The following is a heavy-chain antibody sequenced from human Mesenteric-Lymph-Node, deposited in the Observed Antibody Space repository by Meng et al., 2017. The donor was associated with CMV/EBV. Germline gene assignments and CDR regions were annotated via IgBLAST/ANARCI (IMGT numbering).Heavy chain of an antibody. V-gene: IGHV3-7*01. J-gene: IGHJ4*02. D-gene: IGHD3-9*01. CDR2: IKQDGSEK. Sequence: GESLKISCAASGFTFSSYWMSWVRQAPGKGLEWVANIKQDGSEKYYVDSVKGRFTISRDNAKNSLYLQMNSLRAEDTAVYYCATKSPDLLRYFDCWGQGTLVTVSS. CDR1: GFTFSSYW. CDR3: ATKSPDLLRYFDC.